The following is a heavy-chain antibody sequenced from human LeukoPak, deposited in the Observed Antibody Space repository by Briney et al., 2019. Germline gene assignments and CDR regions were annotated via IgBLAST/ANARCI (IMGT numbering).Heavy chain of an antibody. CDR2: IYYSGST. CDR3: ARIGTTYYDFWSGYYYFDY. V-gene: IGHV4-59*01. D-gene: IGHD3-3*01. Sequence: SETLSLTCAVYGGSFSGYYWSWIRQPPGKGLEWIGYIYYSGSTNYNPSLKSRVTISVDTSKNQFSLKLSSVTAADTAVYYCARIGTTYYDFWSGYYYFDYWGQGTLVTVSS. CDR1: GGSFSGYY. J-gene: IGHJ4*02.